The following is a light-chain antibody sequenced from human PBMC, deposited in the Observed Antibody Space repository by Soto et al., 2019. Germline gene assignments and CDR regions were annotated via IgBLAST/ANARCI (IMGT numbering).Light chain of an antibody. V-gene: IGKV1-6*01. CDR2: ATS. CDR3: HQDYSYPLT. CDR1: QGISSE. Sequence: AIQMTQSPSSLSASVGDRVTITCRASQGISSELGWYQQKPGKAPKLLIYATSTLQSGVPSRFSGSGSGTEFTLTISSPQPEDFATYYCHQDYSYPLTFGGGTKVEIK. J-gene: IGKJ4*01.